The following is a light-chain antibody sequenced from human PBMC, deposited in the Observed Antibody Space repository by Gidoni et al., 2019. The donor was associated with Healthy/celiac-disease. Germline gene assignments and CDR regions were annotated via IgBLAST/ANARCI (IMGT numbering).Light chain of an antibody. J-gene: IGKJ4*01. V-gene: IGKV3-11*01. CDR3: QQRSNWPLT. CDR1: QSVSSY. CDR2: EAS. Sequence: IVFTQYPATLSLSPGERANLSCRASQSVSSYLAWYQQKPGQATRLLIYEASNRATGTPAMFSGSGSGKDLTLTIRSLEPEDFAVYYCQQRSNWPLTFXGXTKVEIK.